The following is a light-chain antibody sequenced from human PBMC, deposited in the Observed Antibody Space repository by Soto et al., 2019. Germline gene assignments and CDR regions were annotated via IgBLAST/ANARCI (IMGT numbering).Light chain of an antibody. V-gene: IGKV1-12*01. CDR1: QGISSW. Sequence: DIQMTQSPSSVSASVGDRVTITCRASQGISSWFAWYQQKPGKAPKLLIYAASSLQSGVPSRFSGSGSGTDLTLTISGLQTEEFATYYCQQANSFPFTFGPGTKVDIK. CDR2: AAS. J-gene: IGKJ3*01. CDR3: QQANSFPFT.